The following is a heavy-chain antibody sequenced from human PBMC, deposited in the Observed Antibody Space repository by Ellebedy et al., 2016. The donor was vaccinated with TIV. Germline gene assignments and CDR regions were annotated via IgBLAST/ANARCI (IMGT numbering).Heavy chain of an antibody. CDR3: ARVKSSGYYGFGYFQH. V-gene: IGHV4-59*01. CDR1: GGSISSYY. Sequence: MPSETLSLTCTVSGGSISSYYWSWIRQPPGKGLEWIGYIYYSGSTNYNPYLKSRVTISVDTSKNQFSLKLSSVTAADTAVYYCARVKSSGYYGFGYFQHWGQGTLVTVSS. J-gene: IGHJ1*01. CDR2: IYYSGST. D-gene: IGHD3-22*01.